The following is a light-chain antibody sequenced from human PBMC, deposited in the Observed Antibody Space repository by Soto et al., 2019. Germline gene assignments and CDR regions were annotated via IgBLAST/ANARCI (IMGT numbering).Light chain of an antibody. Sequence: EIVMTQSPATLSVSPGERATLSCRASQSVRSNLAWYQQKPGQAPRLLIYDASNRATGIPARFSGSGSGTDFTLTISSLEPEDFELYYCQQRSNWPITFGQGTRLEIK. J-gene: IGKJ5*01. CDR2: DAS. V-gene: IGKV3-11*01. CDR3: QQRSNWPIT. CDR1: QSVRSN.